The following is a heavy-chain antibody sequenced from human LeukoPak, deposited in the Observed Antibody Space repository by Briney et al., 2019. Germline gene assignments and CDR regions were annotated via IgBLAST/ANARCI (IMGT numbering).Heavy chain of an antibody. D-gene: IGHD5-24*01. V-gene: IGHV3-13*01. CDR3: ARLSRDGYNYGPYFDY. Sequence: GGSLRLSCAASGFTFSSYDMHWVRQTTGKRLEWVSAIGTAGDTYYPGSVKGRFTISRENAKNSLYLRMNSLRAGDTAVYYCARLSRDGYNYGPYFDYWGQGTLVTVSS. CDR1: GFTFSSYD. J-gene: IGHJ4*02. CDR2: IGTAGDT.